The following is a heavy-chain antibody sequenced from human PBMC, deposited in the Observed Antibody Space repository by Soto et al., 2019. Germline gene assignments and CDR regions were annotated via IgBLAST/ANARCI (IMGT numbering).Heavy chain of an antibody. CDR3: ATLGSTVTTTIDY. D-gene: IGHD4-17*01. J-gene: IGHJ4*02. Sequence: PGGSLRLSCAASGFTFSSYAMSWVRQAPGKGLEWVSAISGSVVSTYYADSVKGRFTISRDISKNTLYLQMNSLRAEDTAVYYCATLGSTVTTTIDYWGQGTLVTVSS. V-gene: IGHV3-23*01. CDR2: ISGSVVST. CDR1: GFTFSSYA.